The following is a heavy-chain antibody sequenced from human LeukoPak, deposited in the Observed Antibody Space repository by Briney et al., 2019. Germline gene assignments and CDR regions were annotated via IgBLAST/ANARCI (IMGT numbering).Heavy chain of an antibody. CDR3: ARDWLTMVRGVMGF. V-gene: IGHV3-74*01. CDR1: GFTFSSYW. D-gene: IGHD3-10*01. CDR2: INSDGSST. J-gene: IGHJ4*02. Sequence: PGGSLRLSCAASGFTFSSYWMYWVRQAPGKGLVWVSRINSDGSSTIYADSVKGRFTISRDNANNTLYLQMNSLRAEDTAMYYCARDWLTMVRGVMGFRGQGTLVTVSS.